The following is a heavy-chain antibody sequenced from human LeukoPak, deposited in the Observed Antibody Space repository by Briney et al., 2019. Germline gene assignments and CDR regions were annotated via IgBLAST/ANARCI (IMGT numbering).Heavy chain of an antibody. V-gene: IGHV3-30-3*01. CDR1: GFTFSSYA. D-gene: IGHD6-19*01. CDR2: ISYDGSNK. J-gene: IGHJ6*02. Sequence: GGSLRLSCAASGFTFSSYAMHWVRQAPGKGLEWVAVISYDGSNKYYADSVKGRFTISRDNSKNTLYLQMNSLRAEDTAVYYCARDGQWLVGNGTDVWGQGTTVTVSS. CDR3: ARDGQWLVGNGTDV.